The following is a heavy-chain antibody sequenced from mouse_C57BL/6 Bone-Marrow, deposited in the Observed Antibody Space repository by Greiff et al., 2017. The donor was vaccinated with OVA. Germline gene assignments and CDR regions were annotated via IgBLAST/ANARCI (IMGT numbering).Heavy chain of an antibody. J-gene: IGHJ4*01. Sequence: VQLQQSGPELVKPGASVKIPCKASGYTFTDYNMDWVKQSHGKSLEWIGDINPNNGGTIYNQKFKGKATLTVDKSSSTAYMELRSLTSEDTAVYYCARSSYGNFYAMDDWGQGTSVTVSS. CDR2: INPNNGGT. CDR3: ARSSYGNFYAMDD. D-gene: IGHD2-10*01. CDR1: GYTFTDYN. V-gene: IGHV1-18*01.